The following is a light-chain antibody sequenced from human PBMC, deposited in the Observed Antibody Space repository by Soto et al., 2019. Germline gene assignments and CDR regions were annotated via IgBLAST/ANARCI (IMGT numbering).Light chain of an antibody. CDR2: AAP. CDR3: QKYNKAPWT. Sequence: DIQVTQSPPSLSASVGDRVTITCRASRDIDNSLAWYQQTPGKAPKLLIYAAPTLQSGVPSRFRGSGSGTAFILTITTLQPEDVATYYCQKYNKAPWTFGLGTQVEV. CDR1: RDIDNS. J-gene: IGKJ1*01. V-gene: IGKV1-27*01.